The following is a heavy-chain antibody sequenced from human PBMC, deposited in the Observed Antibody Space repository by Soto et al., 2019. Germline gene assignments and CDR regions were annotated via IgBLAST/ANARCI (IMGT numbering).Heavy chain of an antibody. J-gene: IGHJ4*02. V-gene: IGHV1-18*01. Sequence: QVQLVQSGAEVKKPGASVKVSCKASGYTFTSYSISWVRQAPGQGLEWMGWISTYNGNTYHARELEGRVTMTTDTSTSTAYMELRSLRSDDTAVYSCARDVGYGLIDYWGQGTMVTVSS. CDR2: ISTYNGNT. CDR3: ARDVGYGLIDY. D-gene: IGHD5-18*01. CDR1: GYTFTSYS.